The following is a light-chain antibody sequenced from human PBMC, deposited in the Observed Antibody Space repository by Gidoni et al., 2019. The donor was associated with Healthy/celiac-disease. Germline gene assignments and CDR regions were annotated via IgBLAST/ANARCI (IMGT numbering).Light chain of an antibody. CDR2: GAS. CDR1: QSVSSSY. Sequence: EIVLTHSPVTMSLSPWERATLSCRASQSVSSSYLAWYQQKPGQAPSLLIYGASSRAPGIPDRFSGSGSGTEFTLTISRMEPEDFVVYYCKQYGSSPRTFGQGTKVEIK. J-gene: IGKJ1*01. V-gene: IGKV3-20*01. CDR3: KQYGSSPRT.